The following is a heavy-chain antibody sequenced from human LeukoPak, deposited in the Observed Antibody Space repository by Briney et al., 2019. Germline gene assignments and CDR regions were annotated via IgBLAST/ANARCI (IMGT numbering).Heavy chain of an antibody. CDR2: IKQDGREK. CDR1: GFSFSSYW. V-gene: IGHV3-7*01. J-gene: IGHJ4*02. D-gene: IGHD3-9*01. CDR3: AGVEDYDILTGFDY. Sequence: PGGSLRLSCAASGFSFSSYWMSWVRQAPGKGLEWVANIKQDGREKYYVDSVKGRFTISRDNAKNSLYLQMNSLRAEDTAVYYCAGVEDYDILTGFDYWGQGTLVTVSS.